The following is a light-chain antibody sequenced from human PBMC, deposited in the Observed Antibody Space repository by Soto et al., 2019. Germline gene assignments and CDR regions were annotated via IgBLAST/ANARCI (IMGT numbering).Light chain of an antibody. J-gene: IGKJ1*01. CDR1: QSVSSSY. Sequence: EIVLTQSPGTLSLSPGERATLSCRASQSVSSSYLAWYQQKPGQAPRLLIYGTSSRATAIPDRFSGSGSGTDFTLTISRLEPEDFAVYYCYQYGSSSWTFGHGTKVDIK. CDR2: GTS. V-gene: IGKV3-20*01. CDR3: YQYGSSSWT.